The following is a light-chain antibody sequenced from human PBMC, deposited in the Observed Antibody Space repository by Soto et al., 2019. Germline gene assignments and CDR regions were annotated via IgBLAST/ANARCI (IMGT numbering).Light chain of an antibody. CDR1: QSVSSH. Sequence: EIVLTQSPATLSLSPGERATLACRASQSVSSHLDWYQQKPGQAPRLLVYEASNKATGVPARFSGSGSGTDFTLTISSLEPEDFAVYYCQQRSNWPPSITFGQGTRLEI. V-gene: IGKV3-11*01. CDR2: EAS. J-gene: IGKJ5*01. CDR3: QQRSNWPPSIT.